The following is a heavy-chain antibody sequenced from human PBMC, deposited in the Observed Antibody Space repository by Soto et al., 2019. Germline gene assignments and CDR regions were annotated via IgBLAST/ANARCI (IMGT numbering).Heavy chain of an antibody. CDR3: TTSIFGVVTAH. D-gene: IGHD3-3*01. Sequence: EVQLVESGGGLVKPGGSLRLSCAASGFTFSNAWMNWVRQAPGKGLEWVGRITSITDGGTTDYAAPVRGRFTFSRDDSKDTLFLQMNSLKTEDTAVYYCTTSIFGVVTAHWGQGTLVTVSS. CDR2: ITSITDGGTT. CDR1: GFTFSNAW. V-gene: IGHV3-15*07. J-gene: IGHJ4*02.